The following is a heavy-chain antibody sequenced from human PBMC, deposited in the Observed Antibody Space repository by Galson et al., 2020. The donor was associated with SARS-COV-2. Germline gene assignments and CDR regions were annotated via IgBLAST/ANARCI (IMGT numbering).Heavy chain of an antibody. J-gene: IGHJ1*01. V-gene: IGHV1-69*06. D-gene: IGHD6-19*01. CDR1: GGTFSTYA. CDR2: IIPIFGTR. CDR3: AKEGGSGWATDFFQD. Sequence: SVKVSCKASGGTFSTYAISWVRQAPGQGLEWMGGIIPIFGTRNYAQKFQGRVTITADKSTSTAYMELSSLRSEDTAVYYCAKEGGSGWATDFFQDWGQGTLVTVSS.